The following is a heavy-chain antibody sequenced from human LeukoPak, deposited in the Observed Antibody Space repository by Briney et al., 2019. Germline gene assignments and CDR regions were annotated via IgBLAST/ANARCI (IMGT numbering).Heavy chain of an antibody. CDR3: AKTVVTSNEYCQH. Sequence: SETLSLTCTVSGGSISSSSYYWGWIRQPPGKGLEWIGSIYYSGSTYYNPSLKSRVTISVDTSKNQFSLKLSSVTAADTAVYYCAKTVVTSNEYCQHWGQGTLVTVSS. J-gene: IGHJ1*01. V-gene: IGHV4-39*01. CDR1: GGSISSSSYY. CDR2: IYYSGST. D-gene: IGHD2-15*01.